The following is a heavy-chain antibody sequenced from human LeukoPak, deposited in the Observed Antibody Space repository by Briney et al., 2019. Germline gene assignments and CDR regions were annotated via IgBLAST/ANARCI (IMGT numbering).Heavy chain of an antibody. J-gene: IGHJ6*02. CDR3: ARDKQPDYFYYGIDV. D-gene: IGHD6-13*01. CDR2: ISHAGNNK. V-gene: IGHV3-30-3*01. CDR1: GFTFTNYA. Sequence: GGSLRLSCAASGFTFTNYAIHWVRQAPGKRLEWMSVISHAGNNKYYADSVKGRFTISRDNSENTLSLQMNSLRDEDTAVYYCARDKQPDYFYYGIDVWGQGTTVTVSS.